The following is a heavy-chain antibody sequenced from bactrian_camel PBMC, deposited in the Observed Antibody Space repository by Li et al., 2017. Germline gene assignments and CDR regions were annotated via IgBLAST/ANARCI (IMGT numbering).Heavy chain of an antibody. CDR1: GFTFMHYA. CDR2: ISTAGSNT. CDR3: AATGHSWCGIPQLNRGEYIH. V-gene: IGHV3S42*01. J-gene: IGHJ4*01. D-gene: IGHD7*01. Sequence: VQLVESGGGLVQPGGSLRLSCAASGFTFMHYAMSWVRQAPGKGLEWVSTISTAGSNTWYSDSVKDRFTISKDNAKNTLYLQMNSLEPEDSAMYYCAATGHSWCGIPQLNRGEYIHWGQGTQV.